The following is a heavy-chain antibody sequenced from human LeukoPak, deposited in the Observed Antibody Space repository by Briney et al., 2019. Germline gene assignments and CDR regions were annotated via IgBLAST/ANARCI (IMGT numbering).Heavy chain of an antibody. Sequence: GGSLRLSCAASGFTYDTYAMTWVRQAPGKGLEWVSSISSGGTYIYYAESVRGRSTISRDNTKNFLYLQLSTLRVEDTAVYYCARDRPTGRSRGVVVQWGQGTLVTVSS. J-gene: IGHJ4*02. CDR3: ARDRPTGRSRGVVVQ. V-gene: IGHV3-21*01. D-gene: IGHD2-15*01. CDR2: ISSGGTYI. CDR1: GFTYDTYA.